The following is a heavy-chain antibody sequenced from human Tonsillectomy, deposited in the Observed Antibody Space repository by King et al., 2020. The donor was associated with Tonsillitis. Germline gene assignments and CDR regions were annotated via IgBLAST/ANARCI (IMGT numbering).Heavy chain of an antibody. D-gene: IGHD3-10*01. J-gene: IGHJ4*02. V-gene: IGHV4-34*01. CDR3: ARGWGYYGSGSYYNPGY. Sequence: VQLQQWGAGLLKPSETLSLTCAVYGGSFSGYYWSWIRQPPGKGLEWIGEINHSGSTNYNPSLKSRVTISVDTSKNQFSLKLSSVTAADTAGYYCARGWGYYGSGSYYNPGYWGQGTLVTVSS. CDR2: INHSGST. CDR1: GGSFSGYY.